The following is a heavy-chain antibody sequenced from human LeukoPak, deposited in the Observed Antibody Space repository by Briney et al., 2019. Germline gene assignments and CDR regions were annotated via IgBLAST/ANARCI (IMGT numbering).Heavy chain of an antibody. D-gene: IGHD3-16*01. CDR1: GYTFTSYG. V-gene: IGHV1-2*02. CDR3: ASSIWGTTGFWFDP. Sequence: ASVKVSCKASGYTFTSYGISWVRQAPGQGLEWMGWINPNSGGTNYAQNFQGRVTMTRDTSITTAYMEMSRLRSDDTAVYYCASSIWGTTGFWFDPWGQGTLVTVSS. CDR2: INPNSGGT. J-gene: IGHJ5*02.